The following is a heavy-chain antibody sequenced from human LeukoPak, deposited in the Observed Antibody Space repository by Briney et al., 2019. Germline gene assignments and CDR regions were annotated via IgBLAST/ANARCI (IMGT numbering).Heavy chain of an antibody. J-gene: IGHJ5*02. CDR2: VSSSTSTI. CDR1: GFTFSSYS. V-gene: IGHV3-48*01. CDR3: ARDGISDYYDSSGYYSNWFDP. Sequence: TGGSLRLSCAASGFTFSSYSMNWVRQAPGKGLEWVSYVSSSTSTIYYTDSVKGRFTISRDNAKNSLYLQMNSLRAEDTAVYYCARDGISDYYDSSGYYSNWFDPWGQGTLVTVSS. D-gene: IGHD3-22*01.